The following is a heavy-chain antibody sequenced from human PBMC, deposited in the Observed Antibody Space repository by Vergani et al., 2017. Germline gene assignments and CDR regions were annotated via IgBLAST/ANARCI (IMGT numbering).Heavy chain of an antibody. J-gene: IGHJ4*02. CDR3: ARDGASSSWSAFDY. CDR1: GGSISSGGYY. Sequence: QVQLQESGPGLVKPSQTLSLTCTVSGGSISSGGYYWSWIRQHPGKGLEWIGRIYYSGSTYYNPSLQIRVTISVDTSKNQFYLKLSSVTAADTAVYYCARDGASSSWSAFDYWGQGTLVTVSS. CDR2: IYYSGST. D-gene: IGHD6-13*01. V-gene: IGHV4-31*03.